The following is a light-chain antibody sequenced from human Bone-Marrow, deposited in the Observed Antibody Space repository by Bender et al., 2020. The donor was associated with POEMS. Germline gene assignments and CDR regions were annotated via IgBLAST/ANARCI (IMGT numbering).Light chain of an antibody. V-gene: IGLV3-1*01. CDR2: QDS. J-gene: IGLJ2*01. CDR1: KLGDKY. Sequence: SYELTQPPSVSVSPGQTASITCSGDKLGDKYACWYQQKPGQPPVLVIYQDSRRPSGIPERFSGSNSGNTATLTISGTQAMDEADYYCQVWDSGSVVFGGGTRLTV. CDR3: QVWDSGSVV.